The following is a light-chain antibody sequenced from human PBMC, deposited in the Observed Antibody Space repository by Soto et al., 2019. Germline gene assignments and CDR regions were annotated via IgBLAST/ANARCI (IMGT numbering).Light chain of an antibody. V-gene: IGLV2-14*01. Sequence: QSALTQPASVSGSLGQSITISCTGTRSDVGGCNFVSWYQQHPGKAPKLMIHEVSNRPSGVSNRFSGSKSGNTASLTISGLQAEDEGEYYCSSYSNTNTLVFGGGTKLTVL. CDR2: EVS. J-gene: IGLJ2*01. CDR1: RSDVGGCNF. CDR3: SSYSNTNTLV.